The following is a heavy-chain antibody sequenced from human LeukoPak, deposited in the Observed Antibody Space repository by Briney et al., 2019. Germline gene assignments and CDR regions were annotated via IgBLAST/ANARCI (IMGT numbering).Heavy chain of an antibody. Sequence: GGSLRPSCAASGFTFSTFAMIWVRQPPGKGLEWVSSIFPSGGEIHYADSVRGRFTISRDNSKSILSLQMNSLRAEDTAVYYCARVMNVRGQYYFDYWGQGTLVTVSS. CDR2: IFPSGGEI. CDR3: ARVMNVRGQYYFDY. J-gene: IGHJ4*02. CDR1: GFTFSTFA. D-gene: IGHD3-10*01. V-gene: IGHV3-23*01.